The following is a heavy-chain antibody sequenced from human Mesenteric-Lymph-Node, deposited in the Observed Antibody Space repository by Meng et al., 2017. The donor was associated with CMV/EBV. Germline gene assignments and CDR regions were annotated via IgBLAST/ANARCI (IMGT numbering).Heavy chain of an antibody. J-gene: IGHJ4*02. V-gene: IGHV4-30-4*02. CDR3: VRDNGVTGTTDY. CDR2: TYYSGAT. D-gene: IGHD1-7*01. Sequence: SDTLSLTCTVSGRSINSGDYYPSWIRQPPGKGLECMGYTYYSGATYSSPSLRGRLTISIDTSRNQFSLKLSSVTAADTAVYYCVRDNGVTGTTDYWGQGTLVTVSS. CDR1: GRSINSGDYY.